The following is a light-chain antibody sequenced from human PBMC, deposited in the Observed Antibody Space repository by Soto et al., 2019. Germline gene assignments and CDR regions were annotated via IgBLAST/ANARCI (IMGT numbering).Light chain of an antibody. CDR2: DAS. CDR3: KQRSNWPIT. CDR1: QSVSSY. Sequence: EVVVMQSPATLSVSPGERATISCRPSQSVSSYLAWYQQKTGQDTRLLIYDASNRATGIKARLSGSGSGTDFTLTISSIEPEEFAVYDCKQRSNWPITFGKGTRLEN. J-gene: IGKJ5*01. V-gene: IGKV3-11*01.